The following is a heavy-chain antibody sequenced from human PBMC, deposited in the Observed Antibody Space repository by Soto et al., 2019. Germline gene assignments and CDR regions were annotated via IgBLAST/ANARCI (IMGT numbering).Heavy chain of an antibody. CDR1: GASISRYY. CDR3: ARDPSYYGMDV. V-gene: IGHV4-59*01. CDR2: LYNTGST. J-gene: IGHJ6*02. Sequence: PSETLSLTCTVSGASISRYYWSWIRQSPGKGLEWIGYLYNTGSTIYNPSLKSRVTISVDTSKNQFSLKMNSVTAADTAVYYCARDPSYYGMDVWGQGTKVTVSS.